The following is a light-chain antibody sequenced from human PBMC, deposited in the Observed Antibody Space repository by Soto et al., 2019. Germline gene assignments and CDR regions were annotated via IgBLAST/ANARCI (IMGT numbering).Light chain of an antibody. V-gene: IGKV1-5*01. CDR2: DAS. CDR3: QQYNSYST. J-gene: IGKJ1*01. CDR1: QSISSW. Sequence: IRMTQSPSSVSASVGDRVTITCRASQSISSWLAWYQQKPGKAPKLLIYDASSLESGVPSRFSGSGSGTEFTLTISSLQPDDFATYYCQQYNSYSTFGQGTKVDNK.